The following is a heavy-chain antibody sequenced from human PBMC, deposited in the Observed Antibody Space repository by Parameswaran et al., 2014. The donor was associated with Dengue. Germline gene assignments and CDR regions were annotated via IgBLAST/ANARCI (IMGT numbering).Heavy chain of an antibody. CDR3: ARDSGYSSSWYAFGDKFRVGFDI. D-gene: IGHD6-13*01. Sequence: GESLKISCAASGFTFSSYSMNWVRQAPGKGLEWVSSISSSSSYIYYADSVKGRFTISRDNAKNSLYLQMNSLRAEDTAVYYCARDSGYSSSWYAFGDKFRVGFDIWGQGTMVTVSS. V-gene: IGHV3-21*01. J-gene: IGHJ3*02. CDR2: ISSSSSYI. CDR1: GFTFSSYS.